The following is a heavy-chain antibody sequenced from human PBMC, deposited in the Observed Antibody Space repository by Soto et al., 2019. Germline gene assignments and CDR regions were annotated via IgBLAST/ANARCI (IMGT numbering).Heavy chain of an antibody. Sequence: GGSLRLSCAASGFTFSSYTMNWVRQAPGKGLEWISYITSSSNTMYYADSVKGRFTVSRDNAKNLLYLQMNSLRDEDTAMYYCARQTTIFDYWGQGALVTVSS. J-gene: IGHJ4*02. CDR1: GFTFSSYT. V-gene: IGHV3-48*02. CDR2: ITSSSNTM. D-gene: IGHD4-17*01. CDR3: ARQTTIFDY.